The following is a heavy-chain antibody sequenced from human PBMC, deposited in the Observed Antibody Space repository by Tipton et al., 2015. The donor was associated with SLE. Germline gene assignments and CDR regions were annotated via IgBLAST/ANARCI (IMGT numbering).Heavy chain of an antibody. D-gene: IGHD3-16*01. CDR1: GYSISTSDSNW. J-gene: IGHJ5*02. CDR3: ARVQAYEGFDP. Sequence: TLSLTCAVSGYSISTSDSNWWGWIRQPPGKGLEWIGYIYYRGTAYYNPSLKSRVTISVDTSKNQFSLKLSSVTAADTAVYYCARVQAYEGFDPWGQGTLATVSS. CDR2: IYYRGTA. V-gene: IGHV4-28*03.